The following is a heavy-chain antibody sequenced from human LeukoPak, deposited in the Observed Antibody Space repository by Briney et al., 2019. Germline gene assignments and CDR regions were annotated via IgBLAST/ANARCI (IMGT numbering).Heavy chain of an antibody. J-gene: IGHJ3*02. Sequence: SETLSLTCTVSGGPISSGGYYWSWIRQHPGKGLEWIGYIYYSGSTYYNPSLKSRVTISVDTSKNQFSLKLSSVTAADTAVYYCARDGHGDAFDIWGQGTMVTVSS. CDR2: IYYSGST. CDR3: ARDGHGDAFDI. CDR1: GGPISSGGYY. V-gene: IGHV4-31*03.